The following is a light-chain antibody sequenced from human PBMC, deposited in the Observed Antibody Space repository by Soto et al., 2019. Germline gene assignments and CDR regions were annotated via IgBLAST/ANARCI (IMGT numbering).Light chain of an antibody. CDR2: APS. J-gene: IGKJ2*01. CDR1: QSIDSF. V-gene: IGKV1-39*01. CDR3: QQIYNAPFT. Sequence: DIPVTQSRSSLSASVGDRVTTACRASQSIDSFLIWYQQKPGMAPKVLIYAPSSLQSGVPSRFSGSGSGTDFTLTIISLQPEDFATYYCQQIYNAPFTFGQGTKL.